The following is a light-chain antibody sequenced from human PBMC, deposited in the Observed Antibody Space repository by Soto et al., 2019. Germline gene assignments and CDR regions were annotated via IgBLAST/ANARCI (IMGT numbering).Light chain of an antibody. Sequence: QPVLTQPASVSGSPGQSITISCTGTSSDVGGYNYVSWHQQHPGKAPRLMIYEVSNRPSGVSNRFSGSKSGNTASLTISGLQAEDEADYYCSSYTVSTPVVFGGGTKLTVL. CDR1: SSDVGGYNY. V-gene: IGLV2-14*01. CDR2: EVS. CDR3: SSYTVSTPVV. J-gene: IGLJ3*02.